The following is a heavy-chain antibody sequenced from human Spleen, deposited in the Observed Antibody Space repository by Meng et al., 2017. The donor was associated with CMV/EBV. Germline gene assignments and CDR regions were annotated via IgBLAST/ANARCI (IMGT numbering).Heavy chain of an antibody. CDR3: ARDKAGITGWFDP. V-gene: IGHV1-2*02. CDR1: GYTFTGYY. Sequence: ASVKVSCKASGYTFTGYYMHWVRQAPGQGLEWMGWINPKSGDTNYAQKFQGRVTMTRDTSISTAYMELSRLRSDDTAVYYCARDKAGITGWFDPWGQGTLVTVSS. CDR2: INPKSGDT. D-gene: IGHD1-20*01. J-gene: IGHJ5*02.